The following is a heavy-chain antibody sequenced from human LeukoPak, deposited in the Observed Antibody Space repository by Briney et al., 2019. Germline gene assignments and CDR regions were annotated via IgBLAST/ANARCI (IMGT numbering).Heavy chain of an antibody. D-gene: IGHD6-19*01. CDR3: ARRNIEVAGNSFDF. J-gene: IGHJ4*02. V-gene: IGHV5-51*01. CDR1: GYSFISYW. Sequence: GESLKISCKGSGYSFISYWIGWVRQMPGKGLEWMGIIYPGDSNTRYSSSFQGQVTISADKSINTAYLQWSSLKASDTAMYYCARRNIEVAGNSFDFWGQGTLVTVSS. CDR2: IYPGDSNT.